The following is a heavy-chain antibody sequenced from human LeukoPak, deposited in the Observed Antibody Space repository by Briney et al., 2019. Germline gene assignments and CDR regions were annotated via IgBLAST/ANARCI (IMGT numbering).Heavy chain of an antibody. CDR2: IYYGGST. D-gene: IGHD3-3*01. CDR3: ARESTYYDFWSGYSHIYYYYYMDV. J-gene: IGHJ6*03. Sequence: PSETLSLTCTVSGGSISSSSYYWGWIRQPPGKGLEWIGSIYYGGSTYYNPSLKSRVTISVDTSKNQFSLKLSSVTAADTAVYYCARESTYYDFWSGYSHIYYYYYMDVWGKGTTVTVSS. CDR1: GGSISSSSYY. V-gene: IGHV4-39*07.